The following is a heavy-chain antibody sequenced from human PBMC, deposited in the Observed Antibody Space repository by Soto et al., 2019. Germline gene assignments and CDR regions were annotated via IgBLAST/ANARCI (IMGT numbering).Heavy chain of an antibody. V-gene: IGHV3-30*18. CDR3: AKERPGGEWELLGALDI. CDR1: GFTFSSYG. J-gene: IGHJ3*02. CDR2: ISYDGSNK. Sequence: GALRLSCAASGFTFSSYGMHWVRQAPGKGLEWVAVISYDGSNKYYADSVKGRFTISRDNSKNTLYLQMNSLRAEDTAVYYCAKERPGGEWELLGALDIWGQGTMVTVSS. D-gene: IGHD1-26*01.